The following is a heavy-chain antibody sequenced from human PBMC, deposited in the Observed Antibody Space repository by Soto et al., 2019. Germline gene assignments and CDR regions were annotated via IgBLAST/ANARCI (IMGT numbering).Heavy chain of an antibody. Sequence: EVHLQGSGGGLVQPGGSLRLSCAASGFNFNYYAMNWVRRAPGKGLEWVSAISASGGDTYYADSVKGRFTISRDNSKNTQSLQMNSLRAEDTAVYYCATNGDCSRGICYWHVEYWGQGIRVTVSS. CDR3: ATNGDCSRGICYWHVEY. CDR2: ISASGGDT. CDR1: GFNFNYYA. D-gene: IGHD2-15*01. V-gene: IGHV3-23*01. J-gene: IGHJ4*02.